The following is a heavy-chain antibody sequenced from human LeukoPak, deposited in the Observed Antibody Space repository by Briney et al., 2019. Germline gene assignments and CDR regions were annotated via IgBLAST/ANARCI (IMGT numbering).Heavy chain of an antibody. J-gene: IGHJ4*02. Sequence: ASVKVSCKASGGTFSSYAISWVRQAPGQGPEWMGGIIPIFGTANYAQKFQGRVTITADESTSTAYMELSSLRSEDTAVYYCARDCSSTSCPDYWGQGTLVTVSS. CDR2: IIPIFGTA. CDR1: GGTFSSYA. V-gene: IGHV1-69*13. CDR3: ARDCSSTSCPDY. D-gene: IGHD2-2*01.